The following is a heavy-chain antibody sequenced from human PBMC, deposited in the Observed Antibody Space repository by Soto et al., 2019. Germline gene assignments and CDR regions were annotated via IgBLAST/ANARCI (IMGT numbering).Heavy chain of an antibody. CDR1: GASLSSISYY. Sequence: SETLSLTCTVSGASLSSISYYWGWIRQPPXKGLEWVGSIFFTGNIYYNPSLKSRVTISVDTSRSQFSLMVNSVTAADTAVYYCASRHCSGGSCYNPRFDSWGQGPLVTVSS. CDR2: IFFTGNI. J-gene: IGHJ4*02. CDR3: ASRHCSGGSCYNPRFDS. V-gene: IGHV4-39*01. D-gene: IGHD2-15*01.